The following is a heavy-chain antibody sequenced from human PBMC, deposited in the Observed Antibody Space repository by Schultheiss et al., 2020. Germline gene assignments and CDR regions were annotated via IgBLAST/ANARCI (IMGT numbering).Heavy chain of an antibody. J-gene: IGHJ4*02. Sequence: GGSLRLSCAASGFTFSSYAMSWVRQAPGKGLEWVSSISSSSSYTNYADSVKGRFTISRDNAKNSLYLQMSSLRAEDTAVYYCVRLGAHGSFDYWGQGTLVNVSS. V-gene: IGHV3-21*01. D-gene: IGHD1-26*01. CDR1: GFTFSSYA. CDR3: VRLGAHGSFDY. CDR2: ISSSSSYT.